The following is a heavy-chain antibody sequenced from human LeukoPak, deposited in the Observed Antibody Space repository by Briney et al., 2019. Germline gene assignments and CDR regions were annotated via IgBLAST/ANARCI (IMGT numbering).Heavy chain of an antibody. D-gene: IGHD3-22*01. V-gene: IGHV3-48*01. CDR3: ARGSTYYDSSGQVPFDY. Sequence: GGSLRLSCAASGFTFSSYSMNWVRQAPGKGLEWGTYISGSSSTIYYADSVKGRFTISRDNGKNTLYLQMNSLRAEDTAVYYCARGSTYYDSSGQVPFDYWGQGTLVTVSS. J-gene: IGHJ4*02. CDR2: ISGSSSTI. CDR1: GFTFSSYS.